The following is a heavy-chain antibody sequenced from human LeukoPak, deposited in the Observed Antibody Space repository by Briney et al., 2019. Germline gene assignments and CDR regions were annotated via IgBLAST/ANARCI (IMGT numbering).Heavy chain of an antibody. CDR3: ARVKNYYDSSGYYRY. J-gene: IGHJ4*02. V-gene: IGHV4-39*07. Sequence: SETLSLTCTVSGGSISSSSYYWGWVRQPPGKGLEWIGSIYYSGSTYYNPSLKSRVTISVDTSKNQFSLKLSSVTAADTAVYYCARVKNYYDSSGYYRYWGQGTLVTVSS. D-gene: IGHD3-22*01. CDR1: GGSISSSSYY. CDR2: IYYSGST.